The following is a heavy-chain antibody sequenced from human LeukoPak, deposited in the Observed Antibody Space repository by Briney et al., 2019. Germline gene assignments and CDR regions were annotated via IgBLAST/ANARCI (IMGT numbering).Heavy chain of an antibody. Sequence: SQTLSLTCVVSGGSISSGGYSWSWIRQPPGKGLEWIGYIYHSGSTYYNPSLKSRVTISVDRSKNQFSLKLSSVTAADTAVYYCAGYDILTGYYTDYWGQGTLVTVSS. CDR2: IYHSGST. J-gene: IGHJ4*02. D-gene: IGHD3-9*01. V-gene: IGHV4-30-2*01. CDR3: AGYDILTGYYTDY. CDR1: GGSISSGGYS.